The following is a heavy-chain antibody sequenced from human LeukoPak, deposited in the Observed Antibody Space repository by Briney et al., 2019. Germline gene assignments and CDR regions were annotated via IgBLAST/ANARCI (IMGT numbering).Heavy chain of an antibody. CDR2: INAYNGNT. CDR3: ARDLNPSTVTSGVY. V-gene: IGHV1-18*01. J-gene: IGHJ4*02. D-gene: IGHD4-17*01. Sequence: ASVTVSFMASGYTFTSYGINWVRQAPGQGLEGMGWINAYNGNTNYARKLQGRLTITTHTYTNTDSMELRGLTADDTAVYYLARDLNPSTVTSGVYGGQGSLV. CDR1: GYTFTSYG.